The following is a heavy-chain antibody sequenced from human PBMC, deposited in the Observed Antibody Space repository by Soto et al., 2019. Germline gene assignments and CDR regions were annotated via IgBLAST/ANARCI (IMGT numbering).Heavy chain of an antibody. Sequence: SVKVSCKASGGTFSSYTISWVRQAPGQGLEWMGRIIPILGIANYAQKFQGRVTITADKSTSTAYMELSSLRSEDTAVYYSAGDMRAHSRSDYWGQGTLVTVSS. CDR3: AGDMRAHSRSDY. J-gene: IGHJ4*02. D-gene: IGHD6-13*01. CDR2: IIPILGIA. V-gene: IGHV1-69*04. CDR1: GGTFSSYT.